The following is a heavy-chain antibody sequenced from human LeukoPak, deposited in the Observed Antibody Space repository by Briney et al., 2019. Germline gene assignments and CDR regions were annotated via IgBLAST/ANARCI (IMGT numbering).Heavy chain of an antibody. J-gene: IGHJ4*02. CDR1: GGSISSSSYY. CDR2: IYYSGST. Sequence: TPSETLSLTCTVSGGSISSSSYYWGWIRQPPGKGVEWIGSIYYSGSTYYNPSLKSRVTISVDTSKNQFSLKLSSVTAADTAVYYCASEASHDYGDYGVFDYWGQGTLVTVSS. D-gene: IGHD4-17*01. V-gene: IGHV4-39*01. CDR3: ASEASHDYGDYGVFDY.